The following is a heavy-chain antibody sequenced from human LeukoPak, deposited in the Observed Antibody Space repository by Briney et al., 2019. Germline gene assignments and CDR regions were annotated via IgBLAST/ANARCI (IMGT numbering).Heavy chain of an antibody. V-gene: IGHV3-7*01. D-gene: IGHD1-1*01. Sequence: PGGSLRLSCAASGFTFSSYGMHWVRQAPGKGLEWVANINQDGSEKYYVDSVKGRFTISKDNAKNSLYLQMNSLRAEDTAVYYCVRDFSLTRLERPFDSWGQGALVTVSS. CDR1: GFTFSSYG. J-gene: IGHJ4*02. CDR3: VRDFSLTRLERPFDS. CDR2: INQDGSEK.